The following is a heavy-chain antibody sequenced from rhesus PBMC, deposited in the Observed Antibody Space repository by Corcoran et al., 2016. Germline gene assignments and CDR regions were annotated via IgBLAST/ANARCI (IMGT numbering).Heavy chain of an antibody. CDR1: GGSISGGYG. CDR3: ARELVQYLDWFGPDY. V-gene: IGHV4S7*01. D-gene: IGHD3-3*01. Sequence: QVQLQESGPGLLKPSETLSLTCAVSGGSISGGYGWGWIRQPPGQGLEWIGSIDSSSGNTYYNPSLKSRVTISTDASKNQFSLKLSSVTAADTAVYYCARELVQYLDWFGPDYWGQGVLVTVSS. CDR2: IDSSSGNT. J-gene: IGHJ4*01.